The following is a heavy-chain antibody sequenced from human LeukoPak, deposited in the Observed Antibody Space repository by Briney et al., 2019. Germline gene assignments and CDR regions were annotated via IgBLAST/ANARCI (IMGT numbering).Heavy chain of an antibody. J-gene: IGHJ4*02. D-gene: IGHD1-26*01. CDR2: VSYDGSNK. CDR3: ARDTSFAVGATLDF. Sequence: GGSLRLSCAASGFTFSSYGMHWVRQAPGKGLEWVAVVSYDGSNKYYANSVKGRFTISRDKSKSTLHLQMNSLRAEDTAIYYCARDTSFAVGATLDFWGQGTLVTVSS. CDR1: GFTFSSYG. V-gene: IGHV3-30*19.